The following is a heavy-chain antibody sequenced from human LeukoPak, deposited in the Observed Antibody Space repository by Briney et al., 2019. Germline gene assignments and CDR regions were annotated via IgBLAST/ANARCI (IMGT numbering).Heavy chain of an antibody. D-gene: IGHD3-3*01. CDR1: GFTFSSYL. CDR3: ARSLPPYDFWSGYYPLDY. V-gene: IGHV3-74*01. CDR2: INSDGSST. J-gene: IGHJ4*02. Sequence: GGSLRLSCAASGFTFSSYLMHWVRHAPGKGLVLVSRINSDGSSTSYADSVKGRFTISRDNAKNTLYPQMNSLRAEDTAVYYCARSLPPYDFWSGYYPLDYWGQGTLVTVSS.